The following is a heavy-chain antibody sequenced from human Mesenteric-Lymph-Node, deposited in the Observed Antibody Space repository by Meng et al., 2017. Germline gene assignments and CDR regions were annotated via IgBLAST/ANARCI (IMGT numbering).Heavy chain of an antibody. CDR2: INPNSGGT. V-gene: IGHV1-2*02. D-gene: IGHD3-10*01. J-gene: IGHJ6*02. Sequence: ASVKVSCKASGYTFTGYYMHWVRQAPGQGLEWMGWINPNSGGTNYAQKFQGRVTMTRDTSISTAYMELSRLRSDDTAVYYCATAGAVWFGELLMAGMDVWGQGTTVTVSS. CDR1: GYTFTGYY. CDR3: ATAGAVWFGELLMAGMDV.